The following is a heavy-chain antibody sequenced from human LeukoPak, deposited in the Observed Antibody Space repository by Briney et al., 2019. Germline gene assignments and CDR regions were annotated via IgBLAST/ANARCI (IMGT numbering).Heavy chain of an antibody. Sequence: GGSLRLSCAASGFTFSSYAMHWDRPAPGKGLEWVAVISYDGSNKYYADSVKGRFTISRDNSKNTLYLQMNSLRAEDTAVYYCARDQHSGYDYRSGYYYFGMDVWGQGTTVTVSS. V-gene: IGHV3-30-3*01. CDR2: ISYDGSNK. CDR3: ARDQHSGYDYRSGYYYFGMDV. D-gene: IGHD5-12*01. J-gene: IGHJ6*02. CDR1: GFTFSSYA.